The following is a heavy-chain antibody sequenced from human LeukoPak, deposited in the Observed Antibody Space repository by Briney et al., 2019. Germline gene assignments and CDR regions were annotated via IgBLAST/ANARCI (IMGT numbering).Heavy chain of an antibody. V-gene: IGHV3-64*02. CDR3: ARVSGYSYGQ. Sequence: PGGSLRLSCVASGFPFSTYAMHWVRQAPGKGLKYVSGISSNGSNTNYADSVEGRFTISRDNSKNTLYLRMGSLRLEDMAVYYCARVSGYSYGQWGQGTLVTVSS. CDR1: GFPFSTYA. D-gene: IGHD5-18*01. CDR2: ISSNGSNT. J-gene: IGHJ4*02.